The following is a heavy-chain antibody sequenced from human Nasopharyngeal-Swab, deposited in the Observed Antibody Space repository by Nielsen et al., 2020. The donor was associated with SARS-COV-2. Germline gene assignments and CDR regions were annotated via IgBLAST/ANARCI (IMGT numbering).Heavy chain of an antibody. CDR1: GFTFDDYA. J-gene: IGHJ4*02. V-gene: IGHV3-9*01. D-gene: IGHD2/OR15-2a*01. CDR3: ARYGRTTVDY. CDR2: ISWNSGSI. Sequence: SLKISCAASGFTFDDYAMHWVRQAPGKGLEWVSGISWNSGSIGYADSVKGRFTISRDNAKNSLYLQMNSLRAEDTALYYCARYGRTTVDYWGQGTLVTVSS.